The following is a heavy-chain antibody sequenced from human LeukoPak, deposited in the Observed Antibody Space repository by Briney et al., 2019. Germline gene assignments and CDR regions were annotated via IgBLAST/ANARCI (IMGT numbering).Heavy chain of an antibody. Sequence: SETLSLTCAVYGGSFSGYYWSWIRQPPGKGLEWIGEINHSGSTYYNPSLKSRVTISVDTSKNQFSLKLSSVTAADTAVYYCARHMGDYYDSSGYYDYWGQGTLVTVSS. V-gene: IGHV4-34*01. CDR2: INHSGST. D-gene: IGHD3-22*01. CDR1: GGSFSGYY. CDR3: ARHMGDYYDSSGYYDY. J-gene: IGHJ4*02.